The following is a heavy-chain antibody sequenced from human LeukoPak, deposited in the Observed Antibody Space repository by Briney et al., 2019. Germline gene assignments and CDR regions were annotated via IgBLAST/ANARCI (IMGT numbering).Heavy chain of an antibody. Sequence: GGSLRLSCTTSGFAFSDYWMSWVRQAPGKGLEWLAIISQDGSQTSYVDSVRGRFTVSRDNAKNSLYLQMNSLRADDTAVYYCARDSSPRYSGYDWVYWGRGTLVTVSS. CDR2: ISQDGSQT. CDR1: GFAFSDYW. V-gene: IGHV3-7*01. J-gene: IGHJ4*02. D-gene: IGHD5-12*01. CDR3: ARDSSPRYSGYDWVY.